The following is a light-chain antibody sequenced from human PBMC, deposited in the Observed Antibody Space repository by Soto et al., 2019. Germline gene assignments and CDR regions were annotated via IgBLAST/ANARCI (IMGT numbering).Light chain of an antibody. V-gene: IGKV1-39*01. CDR1: HSISVY. CDR3: LQTDSTPLT. Sequence: DIQMTQSPSSLSAAVGDRVTITCRASHSISVYLNWYQHKPGNAPKLLIYVASNLQTGVPSRFSGSGSGTEFTLTSSSLQPEDFATYYCLQTDSTPLTFGGGTKVEIK. J-gene: IGKJ4*01. CDR2: VAS.